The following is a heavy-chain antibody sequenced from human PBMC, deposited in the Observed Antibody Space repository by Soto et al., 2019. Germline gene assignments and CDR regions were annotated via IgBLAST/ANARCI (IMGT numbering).Heavy chain of an antibody. D-gene: IGHD2-2*01. CDR2: IIPIVGTG. V-gene: IGHV1-69*01. J-gene: IGHJ6*02. Sequence: QVQLVQSGAEVRKPGSSVTVSCQASGGTFSNYAISWVRQAPGQGLEWMGGIIPIVGTGSYAHKFQGRVTITADEPTTTAYMELSSLRFEDTAVYYCERVVILVPTASTNYYYHMDVWGPGTTVTVSS. CDR3: ERVVILVPTASTNYYYHMDV. CDR1: GGTFSNYA.